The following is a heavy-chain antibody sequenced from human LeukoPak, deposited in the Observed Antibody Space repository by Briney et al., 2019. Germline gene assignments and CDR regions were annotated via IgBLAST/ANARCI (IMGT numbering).Heavy chain of an antibody. CDR2: INHSGST. CDR1: GGSFSGYY. D-gene: IGHD3-3*01. CDR3: ARRGYTIFGVVIMGFDY. J-gene: IGHJ4*02. V-gene: IGHV4-34*01. Sequence: PSETLSLTCAVYGGSFSGYYWSWIRQPPGKGLEWIGEINHSGSTNYNPSLKSRVTISVDTSKNQFSLKLSSVTAADTAVYYCARRGYTIFGVVIMGFDYWGQGTLVTVSS.